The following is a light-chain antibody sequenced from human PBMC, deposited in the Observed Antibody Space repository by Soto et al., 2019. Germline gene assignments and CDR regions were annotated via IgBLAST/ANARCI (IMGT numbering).Light chain of an antibody. CDR2: AVR. Sequence: QSALTQPHSVSGSPGQSVTISCTGTNSDVGRYNSVSWYQQLPGKAPQLIISAVRQRPSGVPDRFSGSKSGNTASLTISGLQAEDEADYYCSSYTSSSIVFGGGTKLTVL. V-gene: IGLV2-11*01. CDR3: SSYTSSSIV. J-gene: IGLJ3*02. CDR1: NSDVGRYNS.